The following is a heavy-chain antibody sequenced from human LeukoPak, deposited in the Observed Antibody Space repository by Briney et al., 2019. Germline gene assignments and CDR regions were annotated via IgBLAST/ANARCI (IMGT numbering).Heavy chain of an antibody. CDR2: IQYSGTT. V-gene: IGHV4-59*01. D-gene: IGHD3-22*01. J-gene: IGHJ4*02. CDR1: GGTLSSYY. Sequence: PSETLSLTCSVSGGTLSSYYWSWIRQPPGKGLEWIGYIQYSGTTNYNPSLKSRVTISVDTSKNHLSLKMTSVTAADTAVNYCARSIFTTTSHPYFCDFWGQGTLVTVSS. CDR3: ARSIFTTTSHPYFCDF.